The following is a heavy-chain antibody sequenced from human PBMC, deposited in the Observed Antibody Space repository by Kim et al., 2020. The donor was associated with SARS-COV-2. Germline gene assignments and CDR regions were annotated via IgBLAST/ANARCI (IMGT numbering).Heavy chain of an antibody. Sequence: LSLTCAASGFSISDHYLDWVRQAPGKGLEWVGRSRNRARSYTTDYAASVKGRFTLSRDNSKNSLYLQMNSLKIEDTAVYYCVRDGRVVASGYDAFDLWGQGTMVTVSS. J-gene: IGHJ3*01. CDR2: SRNRARSYTT. CDR1: GFSISDHY. V-gene: IGHV3-72*01. D-gene: IGHD5-12*01. CDR3: VRDGRVVASGYDAFDL.